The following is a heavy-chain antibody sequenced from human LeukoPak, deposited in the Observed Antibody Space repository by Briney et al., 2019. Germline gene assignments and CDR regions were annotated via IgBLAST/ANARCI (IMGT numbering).Heavy chain of an antibody. D-gene: IGHD6-6*01. Sequence: PSETLSLTCTVSGGSISSSSYYWGWIRQPPGKGLEWIGSIYYSGSTYYNPSLKSRVTISLDTSKNQFSLNLSSVTAADTAVYYCAAQKRGNNRPYYFDYWGQGTLVTVSS. CDR2: IYYSGST. CDR3: AAQKRGNNRPYYFDY. CDR1: GGSISSSSYY. V-gene: IGHV4-39*07. J-gene: IGHJ4*02.